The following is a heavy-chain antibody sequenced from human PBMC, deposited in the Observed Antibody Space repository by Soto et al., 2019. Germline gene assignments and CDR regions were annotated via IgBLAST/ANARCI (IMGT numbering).Heavy chain of an antibody. Sequence: ASVKVSCKASGYTFTGYYMHWVRQAPGQGLEWMGWINPNSGGTNYAQKFQGWVTMTRDTSISTAYMELSRLRSDDTAVYYCARDQDYYDSSGFDYWGQGTLVTVSS. CDR2: INPNSGGT. J-gene: IGHJ4*02. CDR1: GYTFTGYY. V-gene: IGHV1-2*04. CDR3: ARDQDYYDSSGFDY. D-gene: IGHD3-22*01.